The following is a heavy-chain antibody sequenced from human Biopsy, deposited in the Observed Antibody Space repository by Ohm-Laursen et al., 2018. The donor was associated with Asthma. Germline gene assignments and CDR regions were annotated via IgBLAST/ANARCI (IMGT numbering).Heavy chain of an antibody. Sequence: GASVKVSCKSSGDSFSNYAISWVRQAPGQGLEWMGRIDPNSGGTNYAQKFLGRVTMTRDTSVNTAFMVLSRLRSDDTAVYYCARIKIRIGAGTDRYFDLWGRGTLVTVSS. V-gene: IGHV1-2*06. J-gene: IGHJ2*01. D-gene: IGHD3-16*01. CDR2: IDPNSGGT. CDR3: ARIKIRIGAGTDRYFDL. CDR1: GDSFSNYA.